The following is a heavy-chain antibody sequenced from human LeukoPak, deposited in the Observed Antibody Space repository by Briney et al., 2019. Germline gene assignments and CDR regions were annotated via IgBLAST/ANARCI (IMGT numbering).Heavy chain of an antibody. J-gene: IGHJ5*02. V-gene: IGHV3-30*02. CDR1: GFTFTTCA. D-gene: IGHD4-17*01. CDR2: IRYDGNNK. Sequence: PGGSLRLSCAASGFTFTTCAMHWVRQAPGKGLEWVAYIRYDGNNKNYADSVKGRFTISRDNSKDMLYLQMNSLGPEDTAVYYCTKGDDYGASARLPKFNWFDPWGQGTLVTVSS. CDR3: TKGDDYGASARLPKFNWFDP.